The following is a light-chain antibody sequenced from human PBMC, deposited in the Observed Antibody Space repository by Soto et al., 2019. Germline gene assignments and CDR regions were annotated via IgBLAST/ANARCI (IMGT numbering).Light chain of an antibody. CDR3: CSYAGNSEV. J-gene: IGLJ1*01. CDR1: SGDVGGYNL. CDR2: EAT. Sequence: QSALTQPASVSGSPGQSITIPCTGTSGDVGGYNLVSWYQQHPGKAPKLMIYEATERPSGVSNRFSGSKSGNTASLTISGLQPDDEADYYCCSYAGNSEVFGTGTKVTVL. V-gene: IGLV2-23*01.